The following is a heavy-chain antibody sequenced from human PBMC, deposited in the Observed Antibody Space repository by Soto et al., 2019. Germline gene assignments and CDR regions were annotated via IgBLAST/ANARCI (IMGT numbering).Heavy chain of an antibody. CDR1: GGSINIGGYY. CDR3: AKCGNYVGWFDP. J-gene: IGHJ5*02. CDR2: IYHSGNT. V-gene: IGHV4-31*03. Sequence: LSLTCSVSGGSINIGGYYWTWIRQQPGKGLEWIGYIYHSGNTYYNPSLKSRAVISIETSKNEFSLKLSSVTAADTAVYFCAKCGNYVGWFDPWGQGTLVTVSS. D-gene: IGHD3-16*01.